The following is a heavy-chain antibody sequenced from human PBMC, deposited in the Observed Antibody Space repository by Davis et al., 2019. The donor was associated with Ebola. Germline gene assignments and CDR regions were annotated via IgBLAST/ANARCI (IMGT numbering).Heavy chain of an antibody. J-gene: IGHJ4*02. CDR2: MAGSSGST. D-gene: IGHD1-26*01. CDR1: GFTFSSYA. V-gene: IGHV3-23*01. CDR3: AKGPKGGSLDY. Sequence: PGGSLRLSCAASGFTFSSYAMIWVRQAPGKGLEWVSTMAGSSGSTYYADSVKGRFTISRDNSENTLYLHMYSLRAEDAALYYCAKGPKGGSLDYWGQGTLVTVSS.